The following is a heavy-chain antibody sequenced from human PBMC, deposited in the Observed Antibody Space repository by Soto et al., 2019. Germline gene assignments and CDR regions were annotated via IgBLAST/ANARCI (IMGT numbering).Heavy chain of an antibody. V-gene: IGHV5-10-1*01. CDR3: HTTLSSSQYYYYGMDV. J-gene: IGHJ6*02. CDR1: GYRFTSYW. CDR2: IDPSDSYT. Sequence: DSLTISRQGSGYRFTSYWISLVRQMPGKGLEWRGRIDPSDSYTNYSPSFQGHVTISADKSISTADLQWSSLKASDTAMYYCHTTLSSSQYYYYGMDVWGQGTTVTVSS. D-gene: IGHD6-6*01.